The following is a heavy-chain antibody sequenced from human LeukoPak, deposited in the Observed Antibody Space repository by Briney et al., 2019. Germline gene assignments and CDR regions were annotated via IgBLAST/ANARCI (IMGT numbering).Heavy chain of an antibody. D-gene: IGHD3-3*01. CDR3: AGGDDFSGDH. J-gene: IGHJ4*02. CDR1: GFTFSNFW. Sequence: PGGSLRLSCAVSGFTFSNFWMSWVRQAPGRGLEWVANIHPEGNEKYHVESVKGRFTISRDNAKNLLFLQMNGLRVEDTAVYYWAGGDDFSGDHWGQGTLVTVSS. CDR2: IHPEGNEK. V-gene: IGHV3-7*04.